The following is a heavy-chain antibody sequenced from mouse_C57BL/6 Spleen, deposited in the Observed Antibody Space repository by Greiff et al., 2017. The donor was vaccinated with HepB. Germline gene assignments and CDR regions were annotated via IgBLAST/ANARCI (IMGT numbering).Heavy chain of an antibody. Sequence: VKLMESGAELVKPGASVKISCKASGYAFSSYWMNWVKQRPGKGLEWIGQIYPGDGDTNYNGKFKGKATLTADKSSSTAYMQLSSLTSEDSAVYFCARSYYGNYALDYWGQGTTLTVSS. J-gene: IGHJ2*01. V-gene: IGHV1-80*01. CDR2: IYPGDGDT. CDR1: GYAFSSYW. D-gene: IGHD2-1*01. CDR3: ARSYYGNYALDY.